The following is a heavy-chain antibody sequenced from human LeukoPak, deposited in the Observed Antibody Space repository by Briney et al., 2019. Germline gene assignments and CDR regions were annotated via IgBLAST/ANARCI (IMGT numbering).Heavy chain of an antibody. CDR1: VYTLTELS. V-gene: IGHV1-24*01. CDR3: ATVSRVDAFDI. Sequence: ASVKVSCKLSVYTLTELSMHWVRQAPGKGLEWMGGFDPEDVETIYAQKFKGRVTITEDTSTDTAYLKLSSLRSEDTALYYCATVSRVDAFDIWGQGTMVTVSS. D-gene: IGHD6-13*01. CDR2: FDPEDVET. J-gene: IGHJ3*02.